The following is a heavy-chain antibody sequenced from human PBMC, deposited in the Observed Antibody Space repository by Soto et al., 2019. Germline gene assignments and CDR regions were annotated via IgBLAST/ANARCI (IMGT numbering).Heavy chain of an antibody. CDR3: ARDPADRAAWMGSGTTYYYGMDV. V-gene: IGHV1-18*01. CDR2: ISAYNGNT. D-gene: IGHD1-7*01. CDR1: GYTFTSYG. J-gene: IGHJ6*02. Sequence: ASVKVSCKASGYTFTSYGISWVRQAPGQGLEWMGWISAYNGNTNYAQKLQGRVTMTTDTSTSTAYMELRSLRSDDTAVYYCARDPADRAAWMGSGTTYYYGMDVWGQGTTVTVSS.